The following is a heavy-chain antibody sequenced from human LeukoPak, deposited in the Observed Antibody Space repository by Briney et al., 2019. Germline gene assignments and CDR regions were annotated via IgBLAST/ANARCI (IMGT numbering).Heavy chain of an antibody. CDR2: ISCNSGDI. V-gene: IGHV3-9*01. CDR1: GFTFDDYA. J-gene: IGHJ4*02. D-gene: IGHD3-10*01. CDR3: EEDRRPMVRGPSHYDN. Sequence: GGSLRLSCAASGFTFDDYAMHWVRQAPGKGLEWVSGISCNSGDIAYADSVKGGFTIYRDNAMHSLYLQMNSLTGDDTALNYCEEDRRPMVRGPSHYDNWGQGTLVTVSS.